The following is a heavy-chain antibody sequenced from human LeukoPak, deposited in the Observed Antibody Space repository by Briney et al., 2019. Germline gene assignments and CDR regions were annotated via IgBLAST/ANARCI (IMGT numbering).Heavy chain of an antibody. V-gene: IGHV3-48*01. J-gene: IGHJ4*02. Sequence: PGGSLRLSCAASGFTFSSYSMNWVRQAPGKGLEWVSYISSSSSTIYYADSVKGRFTTSRDNAKNSLYLQMNSLRAEDTAVYYCARDPNRNYGARWGQGTLVTVSS. D-gene: IGHD1-7*01. CDR1: GFTFSSYS. CDR3: ARDPNRNYGAR. CDR2: ISSSSSTI.